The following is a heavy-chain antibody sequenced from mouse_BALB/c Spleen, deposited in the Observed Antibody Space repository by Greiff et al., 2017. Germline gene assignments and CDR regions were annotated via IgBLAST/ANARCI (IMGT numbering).Heavy chain of an antibody. V-gene: IGHV2-6-7*01. D-gene: IGHD2-14*01. J-gene: IGHJ4*01. CDR2: IWGDGST. CDR1: GFSLTGYG. CDR3: AREGYYYAMDY. Sequence: QVQLKESGPGLVAPSQNLSITCTVSGFSLTGYGVNWVRQPPGKGLEWLGMIWGDGSTDYNSALKSRLSISKDNSKSQVFLKMNSLQTDDTARYYCAREGYYYAMDYWGQGTSVTVSS.